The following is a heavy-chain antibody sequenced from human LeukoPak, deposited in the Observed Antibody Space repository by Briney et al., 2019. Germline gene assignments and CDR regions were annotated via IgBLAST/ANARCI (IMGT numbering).Heavy chain of an antibody. CDR2: IRYDGSNK. CDR3: SAPLHGDYVR. D-gene: IGHD4-17*01. V-gene: IGHV3-30*02. CDR1: GFTFSSYG. Sequence: GTSLRLSCAASGFTFSSYGMHWVRQAPGKGLEWVAFIRYDGSNKYYADSVKGRFTISRDNSKNTLYLQMNSLRAEDTAVYYCSAPLHGDYVRWGQGTLVTVSS. J-gene: IGHJ4*02.